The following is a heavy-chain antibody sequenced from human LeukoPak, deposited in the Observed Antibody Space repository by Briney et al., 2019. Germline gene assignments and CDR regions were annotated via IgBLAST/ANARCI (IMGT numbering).Heavy chain of an antibody. V-gene: IGHV3-30*04. J-gene: IGHJ4*02. CDR1: GFTFSSYA. D-gene: IGHD2-15*01. CDR2: ISYDGSNK. CDR3: AKGQDIIVVVAAHGPYYFDY. Sequence: GGSLRLSCAASGFTFSSYAMHWVRQAPGKGLEWVAVISYDGSNKYYADSVKGRFTISRDNSKNTLYLQMNSLRAEDTAVYYCAKGQDIIVVVAAHGPYYFDYWGQGTLVTVSS.